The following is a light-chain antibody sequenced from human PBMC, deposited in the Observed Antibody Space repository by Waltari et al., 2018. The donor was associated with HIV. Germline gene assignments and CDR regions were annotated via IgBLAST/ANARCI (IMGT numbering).Light chain of an antibody. CDR3: QQYGSSPQT. J-gene: IGKJ2*01. CDR1: QSVRRSS. Sequence: EIVLTQSPGTLSLSPGERATFSCWASQSVRRSSLAWYQQKPGQAPRLPIDGASSRATGIPDMFSGSGSGTDFTLTISRLDPEDFAVYYCQQYGSSPQTFGQGTKLEIK. CDR2: GAS. V-gene: IGKV3-20*01.